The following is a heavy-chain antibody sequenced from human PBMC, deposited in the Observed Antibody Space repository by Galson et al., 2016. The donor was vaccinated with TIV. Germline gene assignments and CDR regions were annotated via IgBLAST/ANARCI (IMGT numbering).Heavy chain of an antibody. CDR3: ARRTHYDSSGYSDAFDI. CDR1: GGSINSDLYY. CDR2: IYYTGST. J-gene: IGHJ3*02. D-gene: IGHD3-22*01. V-gene: IGHV4-39*01. Sequence: LSLTCTVSGGSINSDLYYWAWIRQPPGKGLEWIATIYYTGSTYYNPSLKSRVSISMDTPKNQFTLKLSSVTAADTAVYYCARRTHYDSSGYSDAFDIWGQGTMVPVSS.